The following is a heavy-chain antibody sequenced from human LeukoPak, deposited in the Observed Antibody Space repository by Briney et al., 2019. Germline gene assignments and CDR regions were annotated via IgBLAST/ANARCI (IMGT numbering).Heavy chain of an antibody. CDR3: AREGGTGDFDY. J-gene: IGHJ4*02. V-gene: IGHV3-33*01. D-gene: IGHD1-1*01. Sequence: PGRSLRLSCAASGFTFSSYGMQWVRQAPGKGLEWVAVIWYDGSNKYYADSVKGRFTISRDNSKNTLYLQMNSLRAEDTAVYYCAREGGTGDFDYWGQGTLVTVSS. CDR1: GFTFSSYG. CDR2: IWYDGSNK.